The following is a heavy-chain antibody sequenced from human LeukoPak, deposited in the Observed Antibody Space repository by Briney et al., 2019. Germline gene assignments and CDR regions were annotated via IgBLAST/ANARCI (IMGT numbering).Heavy chain of an antibody. CDR3: ATDRSSSLSQIGDLDY. D-gene: IGHD2-15*01. J-gene: IGHJ4*02. Sequence: ASVKVSCKVSGYTLTELSMYWVRQAPGKGLEWMGGFDPEDGETIYAQRFQGRVTMTEDTSTDTAYMELSSPRSEDTAVYYCATDRSSSLSQIGDLDYWGQGTLVTVSS. V-gene: IGHV1-24*01. CDR1: GYTLTELS. CDR2: FDPEDGET.